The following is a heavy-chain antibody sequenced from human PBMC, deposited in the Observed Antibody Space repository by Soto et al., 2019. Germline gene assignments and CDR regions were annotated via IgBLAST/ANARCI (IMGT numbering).Heavy chain of an antibody. V-gene: IGHV4-59*01. J-gene: IGHJ4*02. CDR1: GGSISSYY. Sequence: XETLSLTCTVSGGSISSYYWSWIRQPPGKGLEWIGYIYYSGSTNYNPSLKSRVTISVDTSKNQFSLKLSSVTAADTAVYYCARERTALGFDYWGQGTLVTVS. CDR2: IYYSGST. CDR3: ARERTALGFDY.